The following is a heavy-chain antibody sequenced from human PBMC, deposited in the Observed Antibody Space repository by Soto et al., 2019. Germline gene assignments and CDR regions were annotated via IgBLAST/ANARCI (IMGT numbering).Heavy chain of an antibody. CDR1: GGTFSSYA. V-gene: IGHV1-69*12. CDR3: ARRTSPYYYDSSAFDY. Sequence: QVQLVQSGAEVKKPGSSVKVSCKASGGTFSSYAISWVRQAPGQGLEGMGGIIPNFGTANYAQKFQGRVTITADESTSTAYMELSSLRSEDTAVYYCARRTSPYYYDSSAFDYWGQGTLVTVSS. J-gene: IGHJ4*02. CDR2: IIPNFGTA. D-gene: IGHD3-22*01.